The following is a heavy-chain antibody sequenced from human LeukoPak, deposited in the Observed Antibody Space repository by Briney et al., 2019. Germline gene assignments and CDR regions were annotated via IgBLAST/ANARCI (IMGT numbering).Heavy chain of an antibody. CDR1: GGSISSCY. V-gene: IGHV4-4*07. D-gene: IGHD6-13*01. J-gene: IGHJ4*02. CDR2: IYSSGST. CDR3: ARGTTAAAGIFDC. Sequence: PSETLPLTCSVSGGSISSCYWSWVRQPAGKGLEWIGRIYSSGSTNYNPSLNSRVTMSVDTSNNQFSLRLTSVTAADTAVYYCARGTTAAAGIFDCWGQGTLVTVSS.